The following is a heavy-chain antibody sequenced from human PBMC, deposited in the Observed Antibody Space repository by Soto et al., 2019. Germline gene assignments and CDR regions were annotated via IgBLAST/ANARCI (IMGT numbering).Heavy chain of an antibody. CDR2: INAGNGNT. J-gene: IGHJ3*01. CDR1: GYTFISYA. V-gene: IGHV1-3*01. D-gene: IGHD3-22*01. Sequence: QVQLVQSGAEVKKPGASVNISCKASGYTFISYAIHWARQAPGQRLEWMGWINAGNGNTKYSQKFQGRVTITRDTSASTVYMELSSLRSEDTATYYCARTGSYMIVAFALWGQGTTVTVSS. CDR3: ARTGSYMIVAFAL.